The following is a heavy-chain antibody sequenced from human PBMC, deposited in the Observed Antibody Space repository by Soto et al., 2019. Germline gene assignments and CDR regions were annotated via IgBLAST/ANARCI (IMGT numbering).Heavy chain of an antibody. Sequence: QVQLVQSGAEVKKPGASVKVSCKASGYTFTSYYMHWVRQAPGQGLEWMGIINPSGGSTSYAQKFQGRVTMTRDTSTRTVYMELSSLRSEDTAVYYCARDLLERDYGMDVWGQGTTVTVSS. V-gene: IGHV1-46*03. CDR3: ARDLLERDYGMDV. CDR2: INPSGGST. J-gene: IGHJ6*02. CDR1: GYTFTSYY. D-gene: IGHD3-3*01.